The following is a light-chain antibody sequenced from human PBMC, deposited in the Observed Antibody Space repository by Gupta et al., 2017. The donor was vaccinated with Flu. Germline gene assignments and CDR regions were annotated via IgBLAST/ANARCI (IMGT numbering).Light chain of an antibody. CDR2: EVN. CDR3: SSYAGSNNVV. V-gene: IGLV2-8*01. CDR1: SRDVGGYNY. Sequence: QSALTQPPSAAGSLGQSVTISCTGGSRDVGGYNYVSWYLQHPGRAPKLLIYEVNQRPSGVPDRFSGSKSSNTASLTVSGLQAEDEAAYFCSSYAGSNNVVFGGGTNLTVL. J-gene: IGLJ3*02.